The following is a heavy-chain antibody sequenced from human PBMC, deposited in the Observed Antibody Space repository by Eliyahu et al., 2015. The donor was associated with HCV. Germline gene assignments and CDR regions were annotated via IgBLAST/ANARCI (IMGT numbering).Heavy chain of an antibody. D-gene: IGHD5-18*01. CDR1: GGSIRRSSYS. J-gene: IGHJ4*02. CDR2: FHXGGRT. Sequence: QLQLQALGPGLVRPSETLSLTCTVSGGSIRRSSYSWGWIRRPPGKGLEWIGTFHXGGRTXXNPSLKSRVTMSVDTSKNQFSLKLSSVTAADTAVYYCARHIISVETSLTYWGQGTLVTVSS. CDR3: ARHIISVETSLTY. V-gene: IGHV4-39*01.